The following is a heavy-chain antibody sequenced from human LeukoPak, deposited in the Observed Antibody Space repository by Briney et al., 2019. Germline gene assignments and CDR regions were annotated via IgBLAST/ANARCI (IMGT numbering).Heavy chain of an antibody. CDR3: ARGRAAAGTRLDY. Sequence: GGSLRLSCAASGFTVSSNYMNWVRQAPGKGLEWVSVIYSGGSTYYADSVKGRFTISRDNSKNTLYLQMNSLRAEDTAVYYCARGRAAAGTRLDYWGQGTLVTVSS. CDR1: GFTVSSNY. CDR2: IYSGGST. V-gene: IGHV3-66*01. D-gene: IGHD6-13*01. J-gene: IGHJ4*02.